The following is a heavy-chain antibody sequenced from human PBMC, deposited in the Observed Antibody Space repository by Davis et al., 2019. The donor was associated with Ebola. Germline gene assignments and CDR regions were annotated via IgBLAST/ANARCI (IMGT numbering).Heavy chain of an antibody. V-gene: IGHV3-23*01. CDR2: ISAGGTAP. J-gene: IGHJ6*02. CDR1: EFTFSSYG. D-gene: IGHD2-21*01. CDR3: AKDLLWWSASDV. Sequence: PGGSLRLSCAASEFTFSSYGMTWVRQAPGKGLEWVSSISAGGTAPYYADSVKGRFTISRDNSKNTVYLQMNSLRAEDTAVYYCAKDLLWWSASDVWGQGTTVTVSS.